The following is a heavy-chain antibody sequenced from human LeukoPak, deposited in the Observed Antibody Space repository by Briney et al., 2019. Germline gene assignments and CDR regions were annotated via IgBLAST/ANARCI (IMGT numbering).Heavy chain of an antibody. V-gene: IGHV1-46*01. CDR2: INPSGGST. D-gene: IGHD6-13*01. CDR3: ARVYYSSPRAWFDY. CDR1: GYTFINYY. J-gene: IGHJ5*01. Sequence: ASVKVSCKASGYTFINYYIHWVRQAPGQGLEWMGIINPSGGSTTYAQKFQGRVTMTRDMSTSTVYMELSSLRSEDSAVYYRARVYYSSPRAWFDYWGQGTLVTVSS.